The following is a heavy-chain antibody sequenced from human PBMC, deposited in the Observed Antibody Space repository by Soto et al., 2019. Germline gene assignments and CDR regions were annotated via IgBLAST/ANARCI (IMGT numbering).Heavy chain of an antibody. CDR2: TDYSGST. D-gene: IGHD2-2*02. Sequence: SETLSLTCIVSGASVSSDSYYWTWIRQPPGKGLEWIGYTDYSGSTKYNPSLKSRVTISVDTSKNQFSLRVSSVTAADTAMYYCARADRQYCSVSTCYIFDSWGQGTQVTVSS. J-gene: IGHJ4*02. CDR1: GASVSSDSYY. CDR3: ARADRQYCSVSTCYIFDS. V-gene: IGHV4-61*01.